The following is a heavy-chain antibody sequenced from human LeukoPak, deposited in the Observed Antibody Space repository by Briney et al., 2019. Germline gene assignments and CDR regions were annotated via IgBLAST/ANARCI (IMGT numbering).Heavy chain of an antibody. CDR1: GGSFSGYY. Sequence: SETLSLTCAVYGGSFSGYYWSWIRQPPGKGLEWIGEINHSGSTNYNPSLKSRVTISVDTSKNRFSLKLSSVTAADTAVYYCARGRFDPWGQGTLVTVSS. CDR2: INHSGST. CDR3: ARGRFDP. V-gene: IGHV4-34*01. J-gene: IGHJ5*02.